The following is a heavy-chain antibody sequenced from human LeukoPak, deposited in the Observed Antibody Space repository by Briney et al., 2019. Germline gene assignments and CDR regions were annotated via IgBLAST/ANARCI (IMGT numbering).Heavy chain of an antibody. CDR2: IFYSGST. J-gene: IGHJ4*02. CDR1: GGSISSGNHY. V-gene: IGHV4-31*03. D-gene: IGHD2-21*01. CDR3: ASRSPPGETGYFDY. Sequence: KPSETLSLTCTVSGGSISSGNHYWTWIRQLPGKGLEWIGYIFYSGSTYYNPSLKSRVTISVDTSNNQFSLKLNSVTAADTAVYYCASRSPPGETGYFDYWGQGTLVTVSS.